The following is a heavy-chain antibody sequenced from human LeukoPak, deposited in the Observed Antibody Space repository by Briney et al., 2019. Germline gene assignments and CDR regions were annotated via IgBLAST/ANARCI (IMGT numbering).Heavy chain of an antibody. CDR2: IYPGGSDT. V-gene: IGHV5-51*01. Sequence: GESLKISCKGLGYSFSSYWSAWVRQRPGKGLEWMGIIYPGGSDTRYDPSFEGQVTISADRSTSTAYLQWSSLRASDTAMYYCARASRDGYNQNFDHWGQGTLVSVSS. D-gene: IGHD5-24*01. CDR3: ARASRDGYNQNFDH. CDR1: GYSFSSYW. J-gene: IGHJ4*02.